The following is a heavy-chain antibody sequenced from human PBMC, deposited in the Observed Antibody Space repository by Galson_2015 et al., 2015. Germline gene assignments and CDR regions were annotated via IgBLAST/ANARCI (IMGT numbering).Heavy chain of an antibody. D-gene: IGHD3-22*01. V-gene: IGHV3-9*01. CDR1: GFIFDDYD. CDR3: AKEKEPHYYGNSGCDN. J-gene: IGHJ4*02. CDR2: ITWNRGNI. Sequence: SLRLSCAASGFIFDDYDMYWVRQAPGKGLEWVSGITWNRGNIVNADSVKGRFTISRDNDRNSLYLQMNSVKTEDTALYYCAKEKEPHYYGNSGCDNWGQGTLVIVSS.